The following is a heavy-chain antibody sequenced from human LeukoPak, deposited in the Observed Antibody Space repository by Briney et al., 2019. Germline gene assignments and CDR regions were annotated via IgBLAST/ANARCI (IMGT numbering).Heavy chain of an antibody. D-gene: IGHD2-2*01. CDR1: GVGFSRYW. Sequence: PGGSLRLSCEASGVGFSRYWMNWVCPAPGRGVGWGAYIKQDGSEKYYVDSVKGRFTVSRDNARNSLYLQMNSLRAEDTAVYYCARDYGLNCRSTSCAGAFDIWGQGTMVTVSS. CDR3: ARDYGLNCRSTSCAGAFDI. V-gene: IGHV3-7*01. CDR2: IKQDGSEK. J-gene: IGHJ3*02.